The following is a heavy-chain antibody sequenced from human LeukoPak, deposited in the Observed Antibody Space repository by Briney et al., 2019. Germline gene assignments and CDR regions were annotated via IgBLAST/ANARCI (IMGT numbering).Heavy chain of an antibody. CDR3: ARYSSSSGWFDP. Sequence: PSETLSLTCAVSGGSISSSGYYWGWIRQSPGKGLEWIGSMHYSGSNSYNPSLKSRATISVDTSKNQFSLKLSSETAADTAIYYCARYSSSSGWFDPWGQGTLVTVSS. CDR2: MHYSGSN. J-gene: IGHJ5*02. V-gene: IGHV4-39*01. CDR1: GGSISSSGYY. D-gene: IGHD6-6*01.